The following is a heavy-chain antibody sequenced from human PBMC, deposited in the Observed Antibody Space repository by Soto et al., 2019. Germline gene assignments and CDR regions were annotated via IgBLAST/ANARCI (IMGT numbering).Heavy chain of an antibody. CDR1: GFTFSSYG. Sequence: GGSLRLSCAASGFTFSSYGMHWVRQAPGKGLEWVAVIWYDGSNKYYADSVKGRFTISRDNSKNTLYLQMNSLRAEDTAVYYCARAPGYCSSTSCYTPTYYYYYGMDVWGQGTTVTV. CDR2: IWYDGSNK. J-gene: IGHJ6*02. V-gene: IGHV3-33*01. D-gene: IGHD2-2*02. CDR3: ARAPGYCSSTSCYTPTYYYYYGMDV.